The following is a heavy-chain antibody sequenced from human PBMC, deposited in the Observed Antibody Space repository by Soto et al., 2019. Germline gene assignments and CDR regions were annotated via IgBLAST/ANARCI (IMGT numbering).Heavy chain of an antibody. CDR2: ISYDGSSK. Sequence: QVQLVESGGGVVQPGRSLRLSYAASGFTFSNYAMHWVRQAPGKGLEWVAVISYDGSSKYYADSVKGRFTISRDNSKNTLYLQMNSLGAEDTAVYYCARDVNYGDYFSYAFDMWGQGTMVTVSS. CDR1: GFTFSNYA. D-gene: IGHD4-17*01. CDR3: ARDVNYGDYFSYAFDM. J-gene: IGHJ3*02. V-gene: IGHV3-30-3*01.